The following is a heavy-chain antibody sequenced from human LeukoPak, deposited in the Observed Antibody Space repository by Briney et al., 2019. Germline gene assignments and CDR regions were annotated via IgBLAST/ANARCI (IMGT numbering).Heavy chain of an antibody. CDR1: RFTSSSYG. D-gene: IGHD2-21*02. J-gene: IGHJ4*02. Sequence: PGWSLPLSRPPCRFTSSSYGMHWVRQAPGKGLEWVAVISYDGSNKYYAGSVKGRFTISKDTSKNTLHLQMDSLRAEDTAVYYCAKDLYSGGYCYTPPDYWGQGTLVTVS. CDR2: ISYDGSNK. CDR3: AKDLYSGGYCYTPPDY. V-gene: IGHV3-30*18.